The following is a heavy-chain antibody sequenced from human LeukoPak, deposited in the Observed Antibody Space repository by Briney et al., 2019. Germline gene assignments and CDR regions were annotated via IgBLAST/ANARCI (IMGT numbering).Heavy chain of an antibody. D-gene: IGHD7-27*01. CDR2: IRNKANRYTT. J-gene: IGHJ4*02. Sequence: GGSLRLSCAASGFTFSDHHMDWVRQAPGEGLEWVTRIRNKANRYTTEYAASVKGRFTISRDDSENSLYLQMDSLKTEDTAVYYCARSPLGIAPFDYWGQGTLVTVSS. V-gene: IGHV3-72*01. CDR3: ARSPLGIAPFDY. CDR1: GFTFSDHH.